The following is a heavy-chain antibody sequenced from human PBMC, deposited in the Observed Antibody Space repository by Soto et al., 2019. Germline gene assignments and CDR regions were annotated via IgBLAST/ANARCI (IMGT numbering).Heavy chain of an antibody. J-gene: IGHJ3*01. CDR1: GYNFSTFG. Sequence: QVQLVQSGAEVKKPGASVKVSCKASGYNFSTFGISWVRQAPGQGLEWMGWISTYSGDTDDAQSLQGRVIMTTDTXXXXXXXXXXXXXXXXXXXXXXXXXXXXXXXXXXXRFEFWGQGTMVTVSS. CDR2: ISTYSGDT. CDR3: XXXXXXXXXXXXXRFEF. V-gene: IGHV1-18*01.